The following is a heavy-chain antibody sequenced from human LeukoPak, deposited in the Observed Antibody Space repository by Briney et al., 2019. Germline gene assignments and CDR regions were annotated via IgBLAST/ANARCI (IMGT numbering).Heavy chain of an antibody. D-gene: IGHD6-6*01. CDR1: GYSFTSYW. Sequence: GESLKISCKGSGYSFTSYWIGWVRQMPGKGLEGMGIIYPGDSATRYSPSFQGQVTISADKSISTAYLQWSSLKASDTAMYHCARSEYSSSQFDYWGQGTLVTVSS. J-gene: IGHJ4*02. CDR2: IYPGDSAT. V-gene: IGHV5-51*01. CDR3: ARSEYSSSQFDY.